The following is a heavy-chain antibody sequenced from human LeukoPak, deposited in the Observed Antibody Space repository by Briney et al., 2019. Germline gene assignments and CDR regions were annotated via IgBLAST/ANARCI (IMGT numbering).Heavy chain of an antibody. CDR3: ARDQLRYYGSNNYYSDMDF. V-gene: IGHV1-18*01. J-gene: IGHJ6*02. D-gene: IGHD3-10*01. CDR1: GGTFSTDT. Sequence: ASVTVSCKASGGTFSTDTLSWVRQAPGQGLEWMGWISAYNGGTNYAQKFRGRVTMTTDTSTNTGYMELRSLRSDDTAVYFCARDQLRYYGSNNYYSDMDFWGQGTTVTVSS. CDR2: ISAYNGGT.